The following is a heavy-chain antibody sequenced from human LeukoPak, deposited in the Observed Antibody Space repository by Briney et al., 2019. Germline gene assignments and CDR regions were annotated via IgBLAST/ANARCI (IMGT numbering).Heavy chain of an antibody. Sequence: PGRSLRLSCAASGFTFDDYAMHWVRQAPGKGLEWVSGISWNSGSIGYADSVKGRFTISRDNAKNSLYLQMNSLRAEDTALYYCAKGNGVFVWGWNVWGKGTTVTVSS. V-gene: IGHV3-9*01. D-gene: IGHD3-10*01. CDR3: AKGNGVFVWGWNV. J-gene: IGHJ6*04. CDR1: GFTFDDYA. CDR2: ISWNSGSI.